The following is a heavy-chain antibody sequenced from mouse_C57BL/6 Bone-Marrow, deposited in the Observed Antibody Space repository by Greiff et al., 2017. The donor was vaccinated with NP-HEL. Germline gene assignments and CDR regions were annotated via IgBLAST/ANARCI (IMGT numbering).Heavy chain of an antibody. Sequence: QVQLQQPGAELVKPGASVKLSCKASGYTFTSYWMHWVKQRPGRGLEWIGRIDPNRGGTKYNEKFKSKATLTVDKPSSTAYMQLSSLTSEDSAVYYCASQADLGRDWYFDVWGTGTTVTVSS. CDR1: GYTFTSYW. CDR3: ASQADLGRDWYFDV. CDR2: IDPNRGGT. J-gene: IGHJ1*03. V-gene: IGHV1-72*01. D-gene: IGHD4-1*01.